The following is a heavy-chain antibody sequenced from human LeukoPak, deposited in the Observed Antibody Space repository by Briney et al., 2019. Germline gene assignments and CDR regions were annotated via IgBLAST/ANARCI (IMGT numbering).Heavy chain of an antibody. J-gene: IGHJ4*02. V-gene: IGHV4-39*07. Sequence: SETLSLTCTVSSDSLFRSTTFHWGWIRQPPGKGLEWIASLSQIGSTNYNPSLKSRVTISVDTSKNQFFLKLSSVTAADTAVYYCARADGIQIVDYWGQGTLVTVSS. CDR3: ARADGIQIVDY. CDR2: LSQIGST. CDR1: SDSLFRSTTFH. D-gene: IGHD5-18*01.